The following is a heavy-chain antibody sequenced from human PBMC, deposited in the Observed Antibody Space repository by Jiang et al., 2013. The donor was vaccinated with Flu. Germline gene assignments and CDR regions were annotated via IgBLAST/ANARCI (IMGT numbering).Heavy chain of an antibody. D-gene: IGHD4-17*01. CDR3: ARDIDGDYEEHAFDI. Sequence: WSGRIIPIFGTANYAQKFQGRVTITADESTSTAYMELSSLRSEDTAVYYCARDIDGDYEEHAFDIWGQGTMVTVSS. V-gene: IGHV1-69*15. CDR2: IIPIFGTA. J-gene: IGHJ3*02.